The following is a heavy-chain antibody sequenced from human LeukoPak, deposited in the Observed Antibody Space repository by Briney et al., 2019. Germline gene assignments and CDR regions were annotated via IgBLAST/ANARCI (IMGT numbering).Heavy chain of an antibody. D-gene: IGHD2-2*02. V-gene: IGHV3-23*01. J-gene: IGHJ4*02. Sequence: GGSLRLSCAASGFTFRNYALGWVRQAPGKGLEWVSGINDRGGSTYYADSVKGRFTISRDNSKNTLYLQMNSLRAEDTAVYYCAKPRSHYCSSTSCYTSDHFDYWGQGTLVTVSS. CDR1: GFTFRNYA. CDR2: INDRGGST. CDR3: AKPRSHYCSSTSCYTSDHFDY.